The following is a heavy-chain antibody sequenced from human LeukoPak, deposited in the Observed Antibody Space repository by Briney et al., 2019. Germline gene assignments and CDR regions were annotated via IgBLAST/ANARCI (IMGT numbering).Heavy chain of an antibody. CDR2: ISSTGIYI. J-gene: IGHJ4*02. D-gene: IGHD6-19*01. CDR3: ARGSGWYFDY. CDR1: GLTFSGYT. Sequence: PGGSLRLSCVASGLTFSGYTMNWVRQAPGKGLEWVSSISSTGIYIYYTDSEKGRFTISRDNAKNSLYLQMNSLRAEDTAVYYCARGSGWYFDYWGQGALVAVSS. V-gene: IGHV3-21*01.